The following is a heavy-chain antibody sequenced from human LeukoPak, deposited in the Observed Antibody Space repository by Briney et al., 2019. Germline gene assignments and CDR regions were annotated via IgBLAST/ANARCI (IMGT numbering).Heavy chain of an antibody. CDR3: AKVPEGAVAGPFDS. D-gene: IGHD6-19*01. CDR2: IRYDAKNK. V-gene: IGHV3-30*02. Sequence: GGSLRLSCAASGFTFDDYAMHWVRQAPGKGLEWITFIRYDAKNKYYADSVKGRFTISRDNSKNTLYLQMNSLLSEDTAVYYCAKVPEGAVAGPFDSWGQGTLVTVSS. CDR1: GFTFDDYA. J-gene: IGHJ4*02.